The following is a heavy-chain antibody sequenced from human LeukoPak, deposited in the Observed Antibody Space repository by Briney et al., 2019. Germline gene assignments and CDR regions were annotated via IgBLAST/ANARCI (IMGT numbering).Heavy chain of an antibody. CDR2: ISGAGGST. J-gene: IGHJ6*03. CDR1: GFTFSSYG. CDR3: ARDSRASLTGYYKYYYYYYMDV. D-gene: IGHD3-9*01. V-gene: IGHV3-23*01. Sequence: GGSLRLSCAASGFTFSSYGMSWVRQAPGKGLEWVSSISGAGGSTYYADSVKGRFTISRDKSKNTLYLQMNSLRAEDTAVYYCARDSRASLTGYYKYYYYYYMDVWGKGTTVTISS.